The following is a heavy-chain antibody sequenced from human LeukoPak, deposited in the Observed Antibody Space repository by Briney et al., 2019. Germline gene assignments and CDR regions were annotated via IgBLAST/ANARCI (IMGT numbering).Heavy chain of an antibody. CDR1: GYTFTGFH. CDR2: INPNSGGT. CDR3: VRGLSSGTYSLGY. Sequence: ASVNVSCKASGYTFTGFHIHWVRQGPGQGLEWIGRINPNSGGTNSAQKFQDRVTITRDTSISTAYMELNRLRFDDTAVYYCVRGLSSGTYSLGYWGQGTLVTVSS. D-gene: IGHD1-26*01. J-gene: IGHJ4*02. V-gene: IGHV1-2*06.